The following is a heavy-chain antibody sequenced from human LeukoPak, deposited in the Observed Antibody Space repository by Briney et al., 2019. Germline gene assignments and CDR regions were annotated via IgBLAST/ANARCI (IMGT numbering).Heavy chain of an antibody. J-gene: IGHJ4*02. CDR1: GYTFTSYY. V-gene: IGHV1-46*01. CDR2: INPSGGST. D-gene: IGHD6-19*01. CDR3: ATSIAVAGGSFDY. Sequence: ASVKVSCKASGYTFTSYYMHWVRQAPGQGLEWMGIINPSGGSTSYAQKFQGRVTMTEDTSTDTAYMELSSLRSEDTAVYYCATSIAVAGGSFDYWGQGTLVTVSS.